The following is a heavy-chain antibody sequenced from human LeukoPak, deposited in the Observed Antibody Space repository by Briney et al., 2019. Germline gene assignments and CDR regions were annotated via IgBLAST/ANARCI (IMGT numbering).Heavy chain of an antibody. CDR3: ARERRTGGFDY. J-gene: IGHJ4*02. D-gene: IGHD3-10*01. Sequence: GGSLRLSCAASGFTVSSNYMSWVRQAPGKGLEWVSVIYSGGSTYYADSVKGRFTISRDNSKNTPYLQMNSLRAEDTAVYYCARERRTGGFDYWGQGTLVTVSS. V-gene: IGHV3-66*01. CDR1: GFTVSSNY. CDR2: IYSGGST.